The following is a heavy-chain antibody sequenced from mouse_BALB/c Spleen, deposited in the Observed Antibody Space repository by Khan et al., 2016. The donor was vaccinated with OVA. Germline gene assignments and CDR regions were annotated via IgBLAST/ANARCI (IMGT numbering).Heavy chain of an antibody. V-gene: IGHV2-6-1*01. CDR3: ARLPYYHYNVMDY. CDR2: MWSDGST. Sequence: QVQLKESGPGLVAPSQSLSITCTISGFSLTNYGVHWVRQPPGKGLEWLVLMWSDGSTTYNSALKSRLTISKDNSKRQVFLKMNSLQTDDTAMYFCARLPYYHYNVMDYWGQGTSVTVSS. D-gene: IGHD2-10*01. J-gene: IGHJ4*01. CDR1: GFSLTNYG.